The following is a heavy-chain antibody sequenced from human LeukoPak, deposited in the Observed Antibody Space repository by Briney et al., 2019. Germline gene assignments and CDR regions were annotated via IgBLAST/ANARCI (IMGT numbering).Heavy chain of an antibody. CDR1: GFTFSSYS. D-gene: IGHD3-22*01. CDR2: LYSGGST. J-gene: IGHJ4*02. V-gene: IGHV3-66*01. Sequence: PGGSLRLSCAASGFTFSSYSMNWVRQAPGKGLEWVSILYSGGSTYYADSVKGRFTISRDNSKNTLYLQMNSLRAEDTAVYYCVRDYDSSGFLAHWGQGTLVTVSS. CDR3: VRDYDSSGFLAH.